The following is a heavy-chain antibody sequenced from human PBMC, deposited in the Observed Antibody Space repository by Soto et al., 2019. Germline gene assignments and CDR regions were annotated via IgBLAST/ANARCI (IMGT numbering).Heavy chain of an antibody. CDR1: DDSINSDKYY. V-gene: IGHV4-61*05. Sequence: PSETLSLTCSVSDDSINSDKYYWGWIRQPPGKGLEWIGYIYYRGNTNYNPSLKSRVTISVDKSKNQFSLKLSSVTAADTAVYYCARGGAGLWQQLTNWFDPWGQGTLVTVSS. D-gene: IGHD6-13*01. CDR3: ARGGAGLWQQLTNWFDP. CDR2: IYYRGNT. J-gene: IGHJ5*02.